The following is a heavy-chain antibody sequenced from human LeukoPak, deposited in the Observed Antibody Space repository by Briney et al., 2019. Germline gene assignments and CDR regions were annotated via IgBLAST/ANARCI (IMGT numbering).Heavy chain of an antibody. Sequence: ETLSLTCAVYGGSFSGYYWSWIRQPPGKGLEWIGEINHSGSTNYNPSLKSRVTISVDTSKNQFSLKLSSVTAADTAVYYCASDYSNYGVDYWGQGTLVTVSS. CDR3: ASDYSNYGVDY. V-gene: IGHV4-34*01. D-gene: IGHD4-11*01. CDR2: INHSGST. J-gene: IGHJ4*02. CDR1: GGSFSGYY.